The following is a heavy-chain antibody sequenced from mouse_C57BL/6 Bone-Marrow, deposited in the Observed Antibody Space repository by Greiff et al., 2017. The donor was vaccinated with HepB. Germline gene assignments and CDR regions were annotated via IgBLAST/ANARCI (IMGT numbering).Heavy chain of an antibody. J-gene: IGHJ4*01. D-gene: IGHD1-1*01. CDR2: ISSGGDYI. CDR3: TRDYYALRAMDY. Sequence: EVKLVESGEGLVKPGGSLKLSCAASGFTFSSYAMSWVRQTPEERLEWVAYISSGGDYIYYADTVKGRFTISRDNARNTLYLQMSSLKSEDTAMYYCTRDYYALRAMDYWGQGTSVTVSS. CDR1: GFTFSSYA. V-gene: IGHV5-9-1*02.